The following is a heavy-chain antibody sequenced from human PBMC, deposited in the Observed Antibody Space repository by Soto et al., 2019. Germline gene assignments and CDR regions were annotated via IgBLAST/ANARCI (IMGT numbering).Heavy chain of an antibody. V-gene: IGHV4-59*01. D-gene: IGHD3-22*01. CDR1: GGSISGYY. Sequence: SETLSLTCTVSGGSISGYYWSWIRQPPGKGLEWIGYIYYSGSTNYNPSLKSRVTISVDTSKNQFSLKLSSVTAADTAVYYCARDLPPDYYDSSGLDAFDIWGQGTMVTVSS. CDR2: IYYSGST. J-gene: IGHJ3*02. CDR3: ARDLPPDYYDSSGLDAFDI.